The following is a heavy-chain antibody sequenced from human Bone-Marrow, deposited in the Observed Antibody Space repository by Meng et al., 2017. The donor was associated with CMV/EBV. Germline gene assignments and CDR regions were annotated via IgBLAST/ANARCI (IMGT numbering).Heavy chain of an antibody. CDR3: ARAHHRNDYGEYVDALNV. CDR2: ISSDGSNK. D-gene: IGHD4-17*01. Sequence: GESLKISCAASAFPFSRYRMHWVRQAPGKGLEWVALISSDGSNKQYADSVKGRFTISRDNSRNAFYLQMSILRSEDTAIYLCARAHHRNDYGEYVDALNVWGRGTMVTVSS. J-gene: IGHJ3*01. V-gene: IGHV3-30-3*01. CDR1: AFPFSRYR.